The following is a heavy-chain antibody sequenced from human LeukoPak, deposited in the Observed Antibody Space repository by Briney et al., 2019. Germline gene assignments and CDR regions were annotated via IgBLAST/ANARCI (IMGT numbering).Heavy chain of an antibody. D-gene: IGHD3-3*01. J-gene: IGHJ6*02. V-gene: IGHV3-21*01. CDR1: GFTFSSYS. Sequence: PGGSLRLSCAASGFTFSSYSMDWVRQAPGKGLEWVSSISSSSSYIYYADSVKGRFTISRDNAKNSLYLQMNSLRAEDTAVYYCARDRARFLEWTQYYGMDVWGQGTTVTVSS. CDR2: ISSSSSYI. CDR3: ARDRARFLEWTQYYGMDV.